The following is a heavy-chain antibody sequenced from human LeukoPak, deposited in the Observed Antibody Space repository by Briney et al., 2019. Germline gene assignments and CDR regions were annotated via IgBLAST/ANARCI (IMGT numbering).Heavy chain of an antibody. CDR3: ASLPIPGIAVAGGDY. J-gene: IGHJ4*02. V-gene: IGHV4-39*07. CDR2: IYYSGST. Sequence: SETLSLTCTVSGGSISSTTYYWGWIRQPPGKGLEWIGSIYYSGSTYYNPSLKSRVTISVDTSKNQFSLKLSSVTAADTAVYYCASLPIPGIAVAGGDYWGQGTLVTVSS. D-gene: IGHD6-19*01. CDR1: GGSISSTTYY.